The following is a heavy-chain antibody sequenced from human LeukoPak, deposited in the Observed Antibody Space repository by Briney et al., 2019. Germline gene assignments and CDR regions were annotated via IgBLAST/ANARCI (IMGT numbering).Heavy chain of an antibody. CDR3: GGGTSYYYNGVYV. J-gene: IGHJ6*02. CDR2: ISFDGRRK. D-gene: IGHD1-26*01. V-gene: IGHV3-30*04. Sequence: PGRSLRLSCAASGFTFSNYAMQWVRHAPGKGLEWVSVISFDGRRKYNPASVKGRFTISRDNSKSTLYVQMNSLRGEDTAVYYCGGGTSYYYNGVYVWGQGTTVTVSS. CDR1: GFTFSNYA.